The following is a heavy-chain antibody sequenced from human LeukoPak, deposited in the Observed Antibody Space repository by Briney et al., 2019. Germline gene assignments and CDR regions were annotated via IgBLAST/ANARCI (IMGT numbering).Heavy chain of an antibody. CDR2: IRYDGSNK. V-gene: IGHV3-30*02. CDR1: GFTFSSYG. Sequence: GGSLRLSCAASGFTFSSYGMHWVRQAPGKGLEWVAFIRYDGSNKYYADSVKGRFTISRDNSKNTLYLQMNSLRAEDTAVYYCAKDDVVVAATFFDYWGQGTLVTVSS. D-gene: IGHD2-15*01. CDR3: AKDDVVVAATFFDY. J-gene: IGHJ4*02.